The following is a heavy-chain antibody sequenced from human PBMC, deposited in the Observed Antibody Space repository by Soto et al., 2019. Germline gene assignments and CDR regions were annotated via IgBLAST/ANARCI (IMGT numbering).Heavy chain of an antibody. Sequence: EVQLVETGGGLIQPGGSLRLSCAASGFTVSSNYMSWVRQAPGKGLEWVSVIYSGGSTYYADSVKGRFTISRDNSKNTLYLQMNSLRAEDTAVSYCARDAGAYYYDSSGYQYYYYGMDVWGQGTTVTVSS. CDR2: IYSGGST. V-gene: IGHV3-53*02. CDR1: GFTVSSNY. CDR3: ARDAGAYYYDSSGYQYYYYGMDV. J-gene: IGHJ6*02. D-gene: IGHD3-22*01.